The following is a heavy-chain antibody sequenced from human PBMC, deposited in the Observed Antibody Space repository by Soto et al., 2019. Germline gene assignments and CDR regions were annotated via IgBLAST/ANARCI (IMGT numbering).Heavy chain of an antibody. D-gene: IGHD2-15*01. J-gene: IGHJ6*02. CDR2: ISYDGSNK. Sequence: LRLSCAASGFTFSSYGMHWVRQAPGKGLEWVAVISYDGSNKYYADSVKGRFTISRDNSKNTLYLQMNSLRAEDTAVYYCVKGGYCSGGSCYPGYYYGMDVWGQGTTVTVSS. V-gene: IGHV3-30*18. CDR3: VKGGYCSGGSCYPGYYYGMDV. CDR1: GFTFSSYG.